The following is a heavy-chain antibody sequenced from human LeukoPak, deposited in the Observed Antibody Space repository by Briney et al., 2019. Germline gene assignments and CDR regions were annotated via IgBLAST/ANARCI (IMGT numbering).Heavy chain of an antibody. CDR2: INHSGST. Sequence: PSETLSLTCAVYGGSFSGYYWSWIRQPPGKGLEWIGEINHSGSTNYNPSLKGRVTISVDTSKNQFSLKLSSVTAADTAVYYCARRPAALSTDYWGQGTLVTVSS. CDR1: GGSFSGYY. D-gene: IGHD2-2*01. J-gene: IGHJ4*02. CDR3: ARRPAALSTDY. V-gene: IGHV4-34*01.